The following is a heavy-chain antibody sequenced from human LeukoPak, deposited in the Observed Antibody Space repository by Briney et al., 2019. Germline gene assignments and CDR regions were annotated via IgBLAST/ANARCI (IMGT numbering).Heavy chain of an antibody. CDR2: IYYSGST. J-gene: IGHJ4*02. CDR1: GGSISSSNW. Sequence: PSGTLSLTCAVSGGSISSSNWWSWVRQPPGKGLEWIGYIYYSGSTNYNPSLKSRVTISVDTSKNQFSLKLSSVTAADTAVYYCARDGVLGGLFVWDYWGQGTLVTVS. CDR3: ARDGVLGGLFVWDY. D-gene: IGHD3-16*01. V-gene: IGHV4-4*02.